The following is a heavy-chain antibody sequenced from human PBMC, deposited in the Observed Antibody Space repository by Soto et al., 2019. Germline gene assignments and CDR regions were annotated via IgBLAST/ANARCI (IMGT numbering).Heavy chain of an antibody. J-gene: IGHJ6*02. CDR1: GFTFSSYS. Sequence: LRLSCAASGFTFSSYSMNWVRQAPGKGLEWVSSISSSSSYIYYADSVKGRFTISRDNAKNSLYLQMNSLRAEDTAVYYCARDFSPTRGGMDVWGQGTTVTVSS. CDR2: ISSSSSYI. D-gene: IGHD6-6*01. CDR3: ARDFSPTRGGMDV. V-gene: IGHV3-21*01.